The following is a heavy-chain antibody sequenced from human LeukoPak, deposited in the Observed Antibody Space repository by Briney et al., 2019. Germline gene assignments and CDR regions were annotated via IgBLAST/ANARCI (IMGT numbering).Heavy chain of an antibody. CDR2: ISGSGGST. J-gene: IGHJ3*02. Sequence: GGSLRLSCAASGFTFSSYAMSWVRQAPGKGLEWVSAISGSGGSTYYADSVKGRFTISRDNSKNTLYLQMNSLRAEDTAVYYYAKGFTPDYGSGSYLRHDAFDIWGQGTMVTVSS. D-gene: IGHD3-10*01. CDR1: GFTFSSYA. V-gene: IGHV3-23*01. CDR3: AKGFTPDYGSGSYLRHDAFDI.